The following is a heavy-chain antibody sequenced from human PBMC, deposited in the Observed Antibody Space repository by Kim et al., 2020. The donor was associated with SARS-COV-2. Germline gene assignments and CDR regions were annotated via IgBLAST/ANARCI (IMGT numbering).Heavy chain of an antibody. J-gene: IGHJ4*02. CDR2: INHSGST. D-gene: IGHD2-21*02. CDR3: ARRVVVTAHFDY. Sequence: SETLSLTCAVYGGSFSGYYWSWIRQPPGKGLEWIGEINHSGSTNYNPSLKSRVTISVDTSKNQFSLKLSSVTAADTAVYYCARRVVVTAHFDYWGQGTLV. V-gene: IGHV4-34*01. CDR1: GGSFSGYY.